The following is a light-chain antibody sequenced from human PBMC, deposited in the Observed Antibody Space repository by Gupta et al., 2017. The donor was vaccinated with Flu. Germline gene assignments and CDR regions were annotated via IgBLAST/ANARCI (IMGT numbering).Light chain of an antibody. Sequence: SSALTQPASVSVSPGQTARTTRSEDGLPKKDVSWYQQKSGQAPVTVIFEDSIRPYEIPERFSGSKSGTTATLTISGARAEDEGDYYCYSTDRIGFLGVFGGGTRLTVL. CDR1: GLPKKD. CDR2: EDS. J-gene: IGLJ2*01. V-gene: IGLV3-10*01. CDR3: YSTDRIGFLGV.